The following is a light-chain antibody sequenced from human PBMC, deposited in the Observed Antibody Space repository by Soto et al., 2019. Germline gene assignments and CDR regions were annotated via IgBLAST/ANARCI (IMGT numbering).Light chain of an antibody. CDR2: KAS. CDR1: ESISGW. V-gene: IGKV1-5*03. Sequence: DIPMTQSPSTLSASVVDRVIITFRASESISGWLAWYQQKPGRAPNLLIYKASSLASGVPSRFSGSGSGTEFTLTISSLQPDDFATYYCQQYDNLITFGQGTRLEIK. CDR3: QQYDNLIT. J-gene: IGKJ5*01.